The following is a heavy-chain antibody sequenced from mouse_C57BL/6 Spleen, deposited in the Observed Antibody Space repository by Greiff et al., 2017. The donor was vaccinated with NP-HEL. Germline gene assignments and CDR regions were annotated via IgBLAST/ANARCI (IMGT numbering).Heavy chain of an antibody. CDR2: IYPGDGDT. CDR1: GYAFSSSW. J-gene: IGHJ4*01. Sequence: QVQLQQSGPELVKPGASVKISCKASGYAFSSSWMNWVKQRPGKGLEWIGRIYPGDGDTNYNGKFKGKATLTADKSSSTAYMQLSSLTSEDSAVYVCARRLYYGNRYDAMDYWGQGTSVTVSS. V-gene: IGHV1-82*01. CDR3: ARRLYYGNRYDAMDY. D-gene: IGHD2-1*01.